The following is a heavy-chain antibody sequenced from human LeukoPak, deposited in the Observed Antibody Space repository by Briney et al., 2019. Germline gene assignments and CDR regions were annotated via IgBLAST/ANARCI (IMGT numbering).Heavy chain of an antibody. CDR3: ARAAQTFTSRGWFDP. V-gene: IGHV1-69*13. CDR2: IIPIFGTA. D-gene: IGHD2-2*01. Sequence: SVKVSCKASGYTFTGYYIHWVRQAPGQGLEWMGGIIPIFGTANYAQKFQGRVTITADESTSTAYLELSSLRSEDTAVYYCARAAQTFTSRGWFDPWGQGTLVTVSS. J-gene: IGHJ5*02. CDR1: GYTFTGYY.